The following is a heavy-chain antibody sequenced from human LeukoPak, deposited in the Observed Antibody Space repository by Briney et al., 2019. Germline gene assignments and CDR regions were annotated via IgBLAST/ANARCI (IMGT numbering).Heavy chain of an antibody. CDR3: ARDSFPARLPFDY. CDR1: GFTFSRFG. CDR2: IKQDGSEK. Sequence: QPGGSLRLSCAASGFTFSRFGMNWVRQAPGKGLEWVANIKQDGSEKYYVDSVKGRFTISRDNAKNSLYLQMNSLRAEDTAVYYCARDSFPARLPFDYWGQGTLVTVSS. V-gene: IGHV3-7*03. J-gene: IGHJ4*02. D-gene: IGHD6-6*01.